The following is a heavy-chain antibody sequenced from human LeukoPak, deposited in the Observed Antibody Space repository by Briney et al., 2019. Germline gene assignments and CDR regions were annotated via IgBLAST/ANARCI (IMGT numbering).Heavy chain of an antibody. D-gene: IGHD5-12*01. Sequence: SETLSLTCTVSGGSISSSSYYWGWIRQPPGKGLEWIGSIYYSGSTYYNPSLMSRVTISVDTSKNQFSLKLSSVTAADTAVYYCAREWISVATIFDYWGQGTLVTVSS. CDR1: GGSISSSSYY. V-gene: IGHV4-39*07. CDR3: AREWISVATIFDY. CDR2: IYYSGST. J-gene: IGHJ4*02.